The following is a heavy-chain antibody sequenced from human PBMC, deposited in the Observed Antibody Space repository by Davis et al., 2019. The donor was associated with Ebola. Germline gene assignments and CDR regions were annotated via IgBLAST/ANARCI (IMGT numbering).Heavy chain of an antibody. CDR3: AREHRQNYDFWSGYYSNWFDP. J-gene: IGHJ5*02. V-gene: IGHV4-39*07. Sequence: SETLSLTCTVSGGSISSSSYYWGCIRQPPGKGLEWIGSIYYSGSTYYNPSLKSRVTISVDTSKNQFSLKLSSVTAADTAVYYCAREHRQNYDFWSGYYSNWFDPWGQGTLVTVSS. D-gene: IGHD3-3*01. CDR1: GGSISSSSYY. CDR2: IYYSGST.